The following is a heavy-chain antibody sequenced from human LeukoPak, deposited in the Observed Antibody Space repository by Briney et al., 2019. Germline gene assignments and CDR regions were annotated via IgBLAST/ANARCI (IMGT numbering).Heavy chain of an antibody. V-gene: IGHV3-72*01. J-gene: IGHJ4*02. CDR1: GFIFSDHY. Sequence: GGSLGLSCAASGFIFSDHYMDWVRQAPGRGLEWVARIRNKVRGYTTEYAASVQGRFTISRDDSSNSLYLQMSSPKTEDTAVYFCARGAVAGTNWYFDYWGQGTLVAVSS. CDR3: ARGAVAGTNWYFDY. CDR2: IRNKVRGYTT. D-gene: IGHD6-19*01.